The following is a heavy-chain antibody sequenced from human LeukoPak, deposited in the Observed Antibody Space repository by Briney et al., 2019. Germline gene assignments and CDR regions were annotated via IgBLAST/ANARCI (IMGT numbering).Heavy chain of an antibody. CDR1: GDTVSNYTVA. Sequence: SQTLSLTCDISGDTVSNYTVAWNWIRQSPSRGLEWLGRTYIKSQWYHDYAVSVKSRLSINADTSKNQFTLQLNSVTPEDTAIYYCARSNKAYNWNTFDIWGQGTMVTVSS. D-gene: IGHD1-20*01. V-gene: IGHV6-1*01. J-gene: IGHJ3*02. CDR3: ARSNKAYNWNTFDI. CDR2: TYIKSQWYH.